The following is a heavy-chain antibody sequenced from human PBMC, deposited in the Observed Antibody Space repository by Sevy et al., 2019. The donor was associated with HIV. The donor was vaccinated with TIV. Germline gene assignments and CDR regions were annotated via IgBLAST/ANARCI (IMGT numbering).Heavy chain of an antibody. CDR1: GGSICVYY. D-gene: IGHD1-26*01. CDR3: ARAWGRGELLSGHNY. CDR2: LSNSGNA. Sequence: SETLSLTCAVSGGSICVYYWSWIRQPPGKGLEWIGYLSNSGNAYYNPSLKSRVTIAVDTSNNQFSLRLTSVTPADTALYFCARAWGRGELLSGHNYWCQGTLVTVSS. V-gene: IGHV4-59*01. J-gene: IGHJ4*02.